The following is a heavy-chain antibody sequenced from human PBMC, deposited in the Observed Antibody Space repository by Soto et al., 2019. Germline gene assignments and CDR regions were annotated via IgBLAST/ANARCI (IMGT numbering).Heavy chain of an antibody. V-gene: IGHV3-23*01. CDR3: AKLQTGVPAANDY. Sequence: EVQLLESGGGLVQPGGSLRLSCAASGFTFSSYAMSWVRQAPGKGLEWVSAISGSGGSTYYADSVKGGFTISRDNSKNTLYLQMNSLRAEDTAVYYCAKLQTGVPAANDYWGQGTLVTVSS. J-gene: IGHJ4*02. CDR2: ISGSGGST. D-gene: IGHD2-2*01. CDR1: GFTFSSYA.